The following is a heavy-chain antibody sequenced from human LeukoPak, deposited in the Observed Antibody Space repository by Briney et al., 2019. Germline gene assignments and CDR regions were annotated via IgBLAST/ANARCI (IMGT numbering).Heavy chain of an antibody. V-gene: IGHV1-18*01. CDR2: ISAYNGNT. J-gene: IGHJ3*02. CDR1: GYTFTSYG. CDR3: ARVLTGYKVREYDAFDI. D-gene: IGHD3-9*01. Sequence: ASVKVSCKASGYTFTSYGISWVRQAPGQGLEWMGWISAYNGNTNYAQKLQGRVTMTTDTSTSTAYMELRSLRSEDTAVYYCARVLTGYKVREYDAFDIWGQGTMVTVSS.